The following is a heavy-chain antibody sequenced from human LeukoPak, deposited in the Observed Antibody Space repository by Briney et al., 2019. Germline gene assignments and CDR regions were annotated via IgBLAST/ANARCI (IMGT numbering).Heavy chain of an antibody. CDR1: GGSFSGYY. CDR2: IYYSGST. Sequence: SETLSLTCAVYGGSFSGYYWSWIRQPPGKGLEWIGYIYYSGSTNYNPSLKSRVTISVDTSRNQFSLKLSSVTAADTAVYYCARGPQWLRFRIGNFDYWGQGTLVTVSS. D-gene: IGHD5-12*01. CDR3: ARGPQWLRFRIGNFDY. J-gene: IGHJ4*02. V-gene: IGHV4-59*12.